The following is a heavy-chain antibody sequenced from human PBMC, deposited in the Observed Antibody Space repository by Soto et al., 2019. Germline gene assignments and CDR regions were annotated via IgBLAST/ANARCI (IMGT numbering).Heavy chain of an antibody. CDR3: AREVQVHTPAFVY. CDR2: ISPMFSAA. D-gene: IGHD3-10*01. Sequence: QVQLVQSGAEMKKPGSSVKVSCQSSGGTFNTYAMNWVRQAPGQGPEWMGDISPMFSAANYAPKFQDRVTITADESTGTSYMQLSSLTSEDTALYFCAREVQVHTPAFVYWGQGTLVTVSS. V-gene: IGHV1-69*19. CDR1: GGTFNTYA. J-gene: IGHJ4*02.